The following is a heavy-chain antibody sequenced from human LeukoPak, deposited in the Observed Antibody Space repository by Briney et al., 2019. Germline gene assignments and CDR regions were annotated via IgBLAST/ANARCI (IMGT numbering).Heavy chain of an antibody. CDR1: GFTISDNY. CDR3: ARAQGGKIQLWDYYFDY. Sequence: PGGSLRLSCAASGFTISDNYISWVRQAPGEGVERVALIFSAGTTPADSVSGRFPISRDKSNSMLYLQLNSLRAEDTAVYFCARAQGGKIQLWDYYFDYWGQGTLVTVSS. V-gene: IGHV3-66*01. D-gene: IGHD5-18*01. CDR2: IFSAGTT. J-gene: IGHJ4*02.